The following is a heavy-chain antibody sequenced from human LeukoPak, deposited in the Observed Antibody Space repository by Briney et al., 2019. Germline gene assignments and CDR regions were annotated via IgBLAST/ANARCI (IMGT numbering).Heavy chain of an antibody. CDR3: ARESMIVVVKVPQRGAFDI. Sequence: ASVKVSCKASGYTFSAYDINWVRQATGQGLEWMGWMNPNSGDTGYAYKFQGRVTMTRNASRDTAYMELSSLRSEDTAVYYCARESMIVVVKVPQRGAFDIWGQGTMVTVSS. V-gene: IGHV1-8*01. CDR2: MNPNSGDT. D-gene: IGHD3-22*01. J-gene: IGHJ3*02. CDR1: GYTFSAYD.